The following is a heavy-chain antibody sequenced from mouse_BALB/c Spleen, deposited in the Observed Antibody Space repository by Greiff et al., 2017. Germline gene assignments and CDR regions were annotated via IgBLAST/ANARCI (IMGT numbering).Heavy chain of an antibody. J-gene: IGHJ2*01. CDR1: GYNFTSYW. CDR3: ARPYYGSSYYFDY. V-gene: IGHV1-55*01. CDR2: IYPGSGST. Sequence: QVQLQQPGAELVKPGTSVKLSCKASGYNFTSYWINWVKLRPGHGLEWIGDIYPGSGSTNYNEKFKSKATLTVDTSSSTAYMQLSSLASEDSALYYCARPYYGSSYYFDYWGQGTTLTVSS. D-gene: IGHD1-1*01.